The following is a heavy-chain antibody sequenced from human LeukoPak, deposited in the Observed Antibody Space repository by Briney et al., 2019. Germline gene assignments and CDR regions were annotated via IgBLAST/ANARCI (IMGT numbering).Heavy chain of an antibody. J-gene: IGHJ3*01. CDR2: ITGSSSTI. CDR3: TRDRQIDAFDV. V-gene: IGHV3-48*01. Sequence: GGSLRLSCAASGFIISPYTMHWVRQAPGKGLEWVSYITGSSSTIYYADSVRGRFTISRDNAKNSLYLQMNSLRAEDTAVYFCTRDRQIDAFDVWGQGTMVTVSS. CDR1: GFIISPYT.